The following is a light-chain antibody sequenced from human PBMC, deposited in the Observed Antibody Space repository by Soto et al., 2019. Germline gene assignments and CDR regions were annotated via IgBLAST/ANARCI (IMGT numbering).Light chain of an antibody. CDR3: QRYNNWPLT. CDR2: GAS. J-gene: IGKJ4*01. V-gene: IGKV3-15*01. Sequence: EKVMTQSPATLSVSPGERATLSCRASQSVSSNLAWYQQKPGQAPRLLIYGASTRATGIPARFSGSRSGPEFTLTINSLQSEDFAIYYCQRYNNWPLTFGGGTKVDIK. CDR1: QSVSSN.